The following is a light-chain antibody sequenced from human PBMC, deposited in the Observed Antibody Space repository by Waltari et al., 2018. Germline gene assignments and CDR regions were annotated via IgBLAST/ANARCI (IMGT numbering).Light chain of an antibody. CDR2: EVA. CDR3: CSYAGGGTSV. V-gene: IGLV2-23*02. Sequence: QSALTQPASASRSPGQSITISCTGTSGDVWKYNLFSWYQHHPDKAPKLMIYEVAKRPSGVSNRCSGSKSGNTASLTLSALQAEDEADYYCCSYAGGGTSVFGRGTKVTVL. CDR1: SGDVWKYNL. J-gene: IGLJ1*01.